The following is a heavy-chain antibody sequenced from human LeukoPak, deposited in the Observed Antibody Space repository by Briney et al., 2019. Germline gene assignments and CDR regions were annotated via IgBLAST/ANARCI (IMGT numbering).Heavy chain of an antibody. Sequence: GGSLRLSCVASGFTFSDYAMSWVRQAPGKGLEWVSAISDTADRTYYVGSVKGRFTVSRDNSKNMVYLQMSGLRTEDTAVYYCANSRGYGSGNLWGQGTLVTVSS. J-gene: IGHJ5*02. CDR2: ISDTADRT. V-gene: IGHV3-23*01. D-gene: IGHD3-10*01. CDR3: ANSRGYGSGNL. CDR1: GFTFSDYA.